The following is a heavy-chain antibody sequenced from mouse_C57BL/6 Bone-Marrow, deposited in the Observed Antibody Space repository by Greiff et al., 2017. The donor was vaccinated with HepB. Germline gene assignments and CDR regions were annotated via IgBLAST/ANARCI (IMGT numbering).Heavy chain of an antibody. Sequence: VNVVESGPGLVQPSQSLSITCTVSGFSLTSYGVHWVRQSPGKGLEWLGVIWRGGSTDYNAAFMSRLSITKDNSKIQVFFKMNSLQADDTAIYYCAKNSLSGAPYYFDYWGQGTTLTVSS. D-gene: IGHD4-1*01. V-gene: IGHV2-5*01. J-gene: IGHJ2*01. CDR2: IWRGGST. CDR1: GFSLTSYG. CDR3: AKNSLSGAPYYFDY.